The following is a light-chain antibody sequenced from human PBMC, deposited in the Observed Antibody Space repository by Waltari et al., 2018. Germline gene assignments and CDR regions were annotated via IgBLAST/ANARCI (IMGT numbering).Light chain of an antibody. CDR1: QSISTY. CDR2: KAS. V-gene: IGKV1-5*03. J-gene: IGKJ2*01. CDR3: QQYNTYST. Sequence: DIQMTQSPSTLSASVGDRVTITCRASQSISTYLAWYQQKPGTAPHLLIYKASNLARGVSSRFSGSGSRTEFSLTISSLQPDDLATYYCQQYNTYSTFGQGTKLEIK.